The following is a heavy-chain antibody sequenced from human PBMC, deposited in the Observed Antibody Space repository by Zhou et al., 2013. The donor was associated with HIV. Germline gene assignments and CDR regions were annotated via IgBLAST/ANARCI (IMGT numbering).Heavy chain of an antibody. CDR3: ATIPHLSGATVDMTAIGGGDY. D-gene: IGHD3-16*01. Sequence: QVQLLQSAAEVKPPGASVKVSCKVFGYTLADLAIHWVRLPLGQGLEWMGGFDPEEVMTVYAQKFEGRVTLTQDASSDTAYMSMTGLTSDDTAVYYCATIPHLSGATVDMTAIGGGDYWGRGTPVTVSS. CDR2: FDPEEVMT. V-gene: IGHV1-24*01. CDR1: GYTLADLA. J-gene: IGHJ4*02.